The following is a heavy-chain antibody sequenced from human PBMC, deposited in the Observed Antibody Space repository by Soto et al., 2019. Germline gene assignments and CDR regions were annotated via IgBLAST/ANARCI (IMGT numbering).Heavy chain of an antibody. J-gene: IGHJ5*02. D-gene: IGHD3-10*01. Sequence: QVQLVQSGAEVKKPGASVKVSCKASGYTFTSYGISWVRQAPGQGLEWMGWISAYNGNTNYAQKLQGRVTSTTDTSTRTAYMELSSLRSDNTAVYYCARDTRETVLLTNWFDPCGQGTLVTVSS. CDR3: ARDTRETVLLTNWFDP. CDR2: ISAYNGNT. V-gene: IGHV1-18*01. CDR1: GYTFTSYG.